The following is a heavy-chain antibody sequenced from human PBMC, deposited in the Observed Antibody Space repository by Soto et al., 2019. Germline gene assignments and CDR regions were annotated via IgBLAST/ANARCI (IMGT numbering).Heavy chain of an antibody. CDR3: ARDGDVNTGFGKDY. Sequence: SLIICWASSGITFSSYCMHLVLQAPGKGLEWVAFIWHDGGNKFYAESVKGRFTISRDNSKNTLYLQMTSLSAEDTAMYYCARDGDVNTGFGKDYWGQGTLVTVSS. D-gene: IGHD3-16*01. CDR2: IWHDGGNK. V-gene: IGHV3-33*01. CDR1: GITFSSYC. J-gene: IGHJ4*02.